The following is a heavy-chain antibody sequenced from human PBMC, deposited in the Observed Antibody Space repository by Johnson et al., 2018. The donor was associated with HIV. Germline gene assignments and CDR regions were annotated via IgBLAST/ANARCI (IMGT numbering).Heavy chain of an antibody. CDR1: GVTFSSYA. CDR2: ISSNGGST. D-gene: IGHD2-15*01. V-gene: IGHV3-64*01. Sequence: AAGGVTFSSYAVSWVRQAPGKGLEYVSAISSNGGSTYYANSLKDRFTISRDNSKNTLYLQMNSLRAEDTAVYYCARGAALPAAFDIWGQGTMVTVSS. CDR3: ARGAALPAAFDI. J-gene: IGHJ3*02.